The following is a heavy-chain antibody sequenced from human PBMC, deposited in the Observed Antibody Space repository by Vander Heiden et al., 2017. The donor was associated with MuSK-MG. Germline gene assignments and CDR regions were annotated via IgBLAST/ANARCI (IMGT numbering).Heavy chain of an antibody. Sequence: EVQLVESGGGLVQPGGSLRLSCAASGFTFSSYWMSWVRQAPGKGLEWVANIKQDGSEKYYVDSVKGRFTISRDNAKNSLYLQMNSLRAEDTAVYYCARESSTVDDYGDYDGSYWGQGTLVTVSS. V-gene: IGHV3-7*03. CDR2: IKQDGSEK. J-gene: IGHJ4*02. CDR1: GFTFSSYW. CDR3: ARESSTVDDYGDYDGSY. D-gene: IGHD4-17*01.